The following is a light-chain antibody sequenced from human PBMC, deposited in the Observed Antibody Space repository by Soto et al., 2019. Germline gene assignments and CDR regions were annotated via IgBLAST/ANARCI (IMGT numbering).Light chain of an antibody. CDR1: QSISSW. CDR2: DAS. Sequence: DIQMTQSPSTLSASVGDRVTITCRASQSISSWLAWYQQKPGKAPKLLIYDASSLESGVPSRFSGSGSGTDFTLTISSLQPDDFATYYCLQYNSYSYTFGQGTKLEIK. J-gene: IGKJ2*01. V-gene: IGKV1-5*01. CDR3: LQYNSYSYT.